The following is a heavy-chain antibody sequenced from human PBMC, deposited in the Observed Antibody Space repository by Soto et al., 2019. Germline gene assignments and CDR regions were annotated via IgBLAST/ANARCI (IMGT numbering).Heavy chain of an antibody. V-gene: IGHV3-15*05. Sequence: ELQLVESGGGLVKPGGSLRLSCAASGFDFSNGWMSWVRQAAGKGLEWVGRIKSKIHGGTTDYAAPVKGRFTISRDDSKNTLYLQMDSLKVEDTAWYYCTTDAWEWGQGTLVTVSS. CDR1: GFDFSNGW. CDR3: TTDAWE. D-gene: IGHD1-26*01. CDR2: IKSKIHGGTT. J-gene: IGHJ4*02.